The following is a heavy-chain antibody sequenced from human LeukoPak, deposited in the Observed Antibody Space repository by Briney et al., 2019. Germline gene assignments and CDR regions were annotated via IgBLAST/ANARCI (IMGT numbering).Heavy chain of an antibody. CDR2: IYYSGST. J-gene: IGHJ6*02. D-gene: IGHD6-13*01. V-gene: IGHV4-39*01. CDR1: GGSISSSSYY. CDR3: ASLSWGLYGMDV. Sequence: ASETLSLTCTVPGGSISSSSYYWGWIRQPPGKGLEWIGSIYYSGSTYYNPSLKSRVTISVDTSKNQFSLKLSSVTAADTAVYYSASLSWGLYGMDVWGQGTTVTVSS.